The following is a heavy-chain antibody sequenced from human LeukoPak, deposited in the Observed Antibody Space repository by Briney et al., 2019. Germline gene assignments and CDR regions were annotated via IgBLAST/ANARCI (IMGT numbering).Heavy chain of an antibody. CDR1: GFTFSSYW. CDR2: INTDGSST. Sequence: GGSLRLSCAASGFTFSSYWMHWVRQAPGKGLVWVSRINTDGSSTSYADSVKGRFTISRDIAKNTLDLQMNSLRAEDTAVYYCARGGRGYSYGYDYWGQGTLVTVSS. J-gene: IGHJ4*02. V-gene: IGHV3-74*01. CDR3: ARGGRGYSYGYDY. D-gene: IGHD5-18*01.